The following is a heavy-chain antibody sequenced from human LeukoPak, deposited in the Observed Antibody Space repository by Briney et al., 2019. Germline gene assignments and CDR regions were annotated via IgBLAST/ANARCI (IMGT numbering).Heavy chain of an antibody. CDR3: AKSSRVLRYFDWFPAGGYFDY. D-gene: IGHD3-9*01. J-gene: IGHJ4*02. V-gene: IGHV3-30*18. CDR2: ISYDGSNK. Sequence: PGRSLRLSCAASGFTFSSYGMHWVRQAPGKGLEWVAVISYDGSNKYYADSVKGRFTISRDNSKNTLYLQMNSLRAEDTAVYYCAKSSRVLRYFDWFPAGGYFDYWGQGTLVTVSS. CDR1: GFTFSSYG.